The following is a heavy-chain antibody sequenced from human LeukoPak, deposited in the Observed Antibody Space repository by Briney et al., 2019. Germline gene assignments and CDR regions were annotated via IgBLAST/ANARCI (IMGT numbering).Heavy chain of an antibody. V-gene: IGHV3-30*02. J-gene: IGHJ4*02. Sequence: GGSLRLSCAASGFTFSSYGMQWVRQAPGKGLEWVAFIRYDGSNKYYADSVKGRFTISRDNSKNTLYLQMNSLRAEDTAVYYCAKDWRDVVVTTWIFDYWGQGTLVTVSS. CDR3: AKDWRDVVVTTWIFDY. D-gene: IGHD3-22*01. CDR2: IRYDGSNK. CDR1: GFTFSSYG.